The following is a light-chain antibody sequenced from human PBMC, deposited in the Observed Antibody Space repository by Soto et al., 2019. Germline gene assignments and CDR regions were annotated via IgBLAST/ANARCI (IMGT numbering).Light chain of an antibody. CDR3: QQYDSWT. J-gene: IGKJ1*01. Sequence: DIQMTQSPSTLSASVRDRVTITCRASQSIDTWLAWYQQKPGKAPKLLIFDASSLESGVPSRFSGSESGTEFTLTISRLEPEDFAVYYCQQYDSWTFGQGTKVDIK. CDR2: DAS. CDR1: QSIDTW. V-gene: IGKV1-5*01.